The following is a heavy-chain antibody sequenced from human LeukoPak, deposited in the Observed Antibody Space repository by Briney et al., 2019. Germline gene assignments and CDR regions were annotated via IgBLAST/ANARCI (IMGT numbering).Heavy chain of an antibody. CDR2: ISSSSSYI. D-gene: IGHD4-11*01. Sequence: GGSLRLSCAAAGFIFSIYSINWVRQAPGKGLEWVSSISSSSSYIYYADSVKGRFTISRDNAKNSLYLQMNSLRAEDTAVYYCARGPSNYVQNWFDPWGQGTLVTVSS. CDR1: GFIFSIYS. CDR3: ARGPSNYVQNWFDP. V-gene: IGHV3-21*01. J-gene: IGHJ5*02.